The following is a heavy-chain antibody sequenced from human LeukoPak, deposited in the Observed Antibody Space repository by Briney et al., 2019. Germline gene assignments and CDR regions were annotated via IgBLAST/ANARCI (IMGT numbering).Heavy chain of an antibody. D-gene: IGHD3-22*01. Sequence: TGGSLRLSCAASGFTFSSYSMNWVRQAPGKGLEWVSSISSSSSYIYYADSVKGRFTISRDNAKNSLYLQMNSLRAEDTAVYYCARDQGGIYYDSSGYPSTFDYWGQGTLVTVSS. V-gene: IGHV3-21*01. CDR1: GFTFSSYS. CDR3: ARDQGGIYYDSSGYPSTFDY. CDR2: ISSSSSYI. J-gene: IGHJ4*02.